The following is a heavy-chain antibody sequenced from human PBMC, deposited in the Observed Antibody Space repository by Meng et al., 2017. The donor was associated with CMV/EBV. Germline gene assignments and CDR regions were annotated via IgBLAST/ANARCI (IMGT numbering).Heavy chain of an antibody. V-gene: IGHV3-21*01. Sequence: GESLKISCAASGFTFSSYSMNWVRQAPGKGLEWVSSISSSSSYIYYADSVKGRFTISRDNAKNSLYLQMNSLRAEDTAVYYCARGSPPGPVLRFLEWLLRAFGYWGQGTLVTVSS. J-gene: IGHJ4*02. CDR3: ARGSPPGPVLRFLEWLLRAFGY. CDR1: GFTFSSYS. D-gene: IGHD3-3*01. CDR2: ISSSSSYI.